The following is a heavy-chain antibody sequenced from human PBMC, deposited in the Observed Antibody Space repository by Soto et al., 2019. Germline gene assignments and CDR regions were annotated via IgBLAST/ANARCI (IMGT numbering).Heavy chain of an antibody. Sequence: QVRLVESGGGVVQPGRSLRLSCAASGFIFSSDAMHWVRQAPGKGLEWVAVISYDGSDKYYADSVKGRFTISRDNSKNTLNLQMNSLRADDTAVYYCAKALGELSPESYDYWGQGTLITVS. D-gene: IGHD3-16*02. V-gene: IGHV3-30*18. J-gene: IGHJ4*02. CDR3: AKALGELSPESYDY. CDR1: GFIFSSDA. CDR2: ISYDGSDK.